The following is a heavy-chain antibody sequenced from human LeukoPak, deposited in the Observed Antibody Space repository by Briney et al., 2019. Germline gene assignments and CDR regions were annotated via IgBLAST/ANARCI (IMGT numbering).Heavy chain of an antibody. CDR2: IYSSGST. D-gene: IGHD3-10*01. V-gene: IGHV4-39*07. Sequence: SETLSLTCSVSGASISSGSNYWGWIRQPPGKTLEWIGSIYSSGSTYYNSSLQSRVIIIIDTPKSHFSLTLSSVTAADTAVYYCARSDGYGLVDIWGQGTMVTVSS. CDR1: GASISSGSNY. CDR3: ARSDGYGLVDI. J-gene: IGHJ3*02.